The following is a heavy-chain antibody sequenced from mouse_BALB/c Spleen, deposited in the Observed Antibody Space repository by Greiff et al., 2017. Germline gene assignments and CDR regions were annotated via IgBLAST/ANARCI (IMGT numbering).Heavy chain of an antibody. Sequence: EVQGVESGGGLVKPGGSLKLSCAASGFTFSDYYMYWVRQTPEKRLEWVATISDGGSYTYYPDSVKGRFTISRDNAKNNLYLQMSSLKSEDTAMYYCARDSPYGRGYFDVWGAGTTVTVSS. V-gene: IGHV5-4*02. D-gene: IGHD2-10*02. J-gene: IGHJ1*01. CDR1: GFTFSDYY. CDR2: ISDGGSYT. CDR3: ARDSPYGRGYFDV.